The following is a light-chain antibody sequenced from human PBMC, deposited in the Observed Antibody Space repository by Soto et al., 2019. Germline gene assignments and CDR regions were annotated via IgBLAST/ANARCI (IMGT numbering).Light chain of an antibody. CDR3: QQYGSSPFT. J-gene: IGKJ3*01. Sequence: EIVMTQSPATLSVSPGEGATVSCRASQSVSSHLAWYQHKPGQAPRLLFYDASTRATGIPARFSGSGSGTEFTLTISSLQSEDFAVFYCQQYGSSPFTFGPGTKVDFK. CDR2: DAS. V-gene: IGKV3-15*01. CDR1: QSVSSH.